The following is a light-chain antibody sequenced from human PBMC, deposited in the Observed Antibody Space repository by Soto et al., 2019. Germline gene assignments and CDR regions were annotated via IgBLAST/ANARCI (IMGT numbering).Light chain of an antibody. Sequence: EIVLTQSPATLSLSPGERATLSCRASQSVSTYLAWYQQKPGQAPRLLIHDASNRASGVPARFSGSGSGTAFTRTISSLEPEDFAVYYCQQRTHWLYTFGQWNKLENK. J-gene: IGKJ2*01. CDR1: QSVSTY. CDR2: DAS. V-gene: IGKV3-11*01. CDR3: QQRTHWLYT.